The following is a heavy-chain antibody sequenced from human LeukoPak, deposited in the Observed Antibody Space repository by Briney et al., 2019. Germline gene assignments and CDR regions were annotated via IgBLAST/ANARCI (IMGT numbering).Heavy chain of an antibody. V-gene: IGHV4-30-2*01. Sequence: SETLSLTCTVSGGSISSGGYYWSWIRQPPGKGLEWIGYIYHSGSTYYNPSLKSRVTISVDRSKNQFSLKLSSVTAADTAVYYCARSMEYCGGDCYLSRGRWYFDLWGRGTLVTVSS. CDR3: ARSMEYCGGDCYLSRGRWYFDL. CDR2: IYHSGST. CDR1: GGSISSGGYY. D-gene: IGHD2-21*01. J-gene: IGHJ2*01.